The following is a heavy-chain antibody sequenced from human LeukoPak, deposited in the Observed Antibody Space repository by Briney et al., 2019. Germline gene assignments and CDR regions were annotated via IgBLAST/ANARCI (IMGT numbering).Heavy chain of an antibody. CDR1: GFIFSTYW. CDR3: ATDLGSSRPNF. D-gene: IGHD6-13*01. Sequence: PGGPLRLSCAASGFIFSTYWMSWVRQAPGKGLEWVANIKQDGSEKYYVDSAKGRFNISRDNPKNSLYLQMNSLRAEDTAVYYCATDLGSSRPNFWGQGILVTVSS. J-gene: IGHJ4*02. V-gene: IGHV3-7*01. CDR2: IKQDGSEK.